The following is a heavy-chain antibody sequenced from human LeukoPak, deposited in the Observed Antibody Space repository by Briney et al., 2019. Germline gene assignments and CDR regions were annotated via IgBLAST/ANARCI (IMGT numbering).Heavy chain of an antibody. CDR1: GGSISSYY. Sequence: SETLSLTCTVSGGSISSYYWSWIRQPPGKGLEWIGYIYYSGSTNYNPSLKSRVTISVDTSKNQFSLKLSSVTAADTAVYYCARGVKGYYGSGSYYGYYYMDVWGKGTTVTVSS. J-gene: IGHJ6*03. D-gene: IGHD3-10*01. V-gene: IGHV4-59*01. CDR3: ARGVKGYYGSGSYYGYYYMDV. CDR2: IYYSGST.